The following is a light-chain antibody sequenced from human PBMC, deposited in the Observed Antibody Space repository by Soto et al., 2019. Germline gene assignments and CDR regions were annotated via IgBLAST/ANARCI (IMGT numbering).Light chain of an antibody. CDR2: EVS. CDR3: NSYTGSSTYV. V-gene: IGLV2-18*02. CDR1: SSDVGSYNR. J-gene: IGLJ1*01. Sequence: QSALTQPPSVSGSPGQSVAISCTGTSSDVGSYNRVSWYQQPPGVAPKLMIYEVSNRPSGVPDRFSGSKSGNTASLTISGLQAEDEADYYCNSYTGSSTYVFGTGTKLTVL.